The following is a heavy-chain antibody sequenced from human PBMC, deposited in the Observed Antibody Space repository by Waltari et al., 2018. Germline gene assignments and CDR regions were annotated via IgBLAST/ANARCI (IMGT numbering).Heavy chain of an antibody. CDR1: GFTFSTYW. D-gene: IGHD1-26*01. Sequence: EVQLVESGGNLVPPGGSLRLSCAASGFTFSTYWMNWVRQAPGKGLEWVADIRQDGNQKSYVDSVKGRFTISRDNAESSLYLQMNSLRAEDTAVYYCAREGKLLGAFDIWGQGTMVTVSS. CDR2: IRQDGNQK. V-gene: IGHV3-7*01. J-gene: IGHJ3*02. CDR3: AREGKLLGAFDI.